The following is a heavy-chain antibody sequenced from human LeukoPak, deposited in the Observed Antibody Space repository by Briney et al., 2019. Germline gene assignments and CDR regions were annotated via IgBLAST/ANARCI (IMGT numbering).Heavy chain of an antibody. V-gene: IGHV4-34*01. Sequence: PSETLSLTCAVYGGSFSGYYWTWVRQSPGKGLEWIGEINHSGSSTYNPSLKSRVTILVDTSKNQFSLKLSTVIAADTAVYYCARGDIYYYGSGSYFPPLDYWGQGTLVTVSS. CDR2: INHSGSS. J-gene: IGHJ4*02. CDR1: GGSFSGYY. CDR3: ARGDIYYYGSGSYFPPLDY. D-gene: IGHD3-10*01.